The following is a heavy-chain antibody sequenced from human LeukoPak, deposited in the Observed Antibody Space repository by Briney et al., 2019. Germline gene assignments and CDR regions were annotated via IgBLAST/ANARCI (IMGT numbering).Heavy chain of an antibody. CDR2: IYYSGST. V-gene: IGHV4-39*07. D-gene: IGHD4-11*01. CDR3: ARVWSYSNYLVDY. CDR1: GGSISSSSYY. Sequence: KPSETLSLTCTVSGGSISSSSYYWGWIRQPPGKGLEWIGSIYYSGSTYYNPSLKSRVTISVDTSKNQFSLKLSSVTAADTAVYYCARVWSYSNYLVDYWGQGALVTVSS. J-gene: IGHJ4*02.